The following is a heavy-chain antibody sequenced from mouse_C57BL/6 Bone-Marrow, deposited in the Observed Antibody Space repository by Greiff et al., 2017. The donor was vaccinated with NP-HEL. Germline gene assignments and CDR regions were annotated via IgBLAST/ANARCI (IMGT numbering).Heavy chain of an antibody. CDR3: ARSNYGSSYGSAY. D-gene: IGHD1-1*01. J-gene: IGHJ3*01. CDR2: IDPSDSYT. Sequence: VQLQQPGAELVMPGASVKLSCKASGYTFTSYWMHWVKQRPGQGLEWIGEIDPSDSYTNYNQKFKGKSTLTVDKSSSTAYMQLSSLTSEDSAVYYCARSNYGSSYGSAYWGQGTLVTVSA. CDR1: GYTFTSYW. V-gene: IGHV1-69*01.